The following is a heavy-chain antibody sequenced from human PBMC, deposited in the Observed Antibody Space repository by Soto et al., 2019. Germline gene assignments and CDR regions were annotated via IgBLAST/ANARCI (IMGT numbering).Heavy chain of an antibody. CDR1: GVTFTSYA. CDR2: NSKSGDST. J-gene: IGHJ4*02. V-gene: IGHV3-23*01. D-gene: IGHD3-10*01. Sequence: PGGSLRLPCAASGVTFTSYAMTWVRQVPGEGLQWASSNSKSGDSTYYADSVKGRCTTSRDNSKNTLYLQMNSLRADDMAIYYCAKGSFGFDYWSQGTLVTVSS. CDR3: AKGSFGFDY.